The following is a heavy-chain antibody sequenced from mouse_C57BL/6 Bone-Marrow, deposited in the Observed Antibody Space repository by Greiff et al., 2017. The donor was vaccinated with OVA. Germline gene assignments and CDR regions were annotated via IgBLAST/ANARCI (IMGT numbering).Heavy chain of an antibody. J-gene: IGHJ2*01. D-gene: IGHD1-1*01. CDR2: IYPRSGNT. CDR1: GYTFTSYG. Sequence: QVQLKQSGAELARPGASVKLSCKASGYTFTSYGISWVKQRTGQGLEWIGEIYPRSGNTYYNEKFKGKATLTADKSSSTAYMELRSLTSEDSAVYFCASYYYGSRPHYWGQGTTLTVSS. V-gene: IGHV1-81*01. CDR3: ASYYYGSRPHY.